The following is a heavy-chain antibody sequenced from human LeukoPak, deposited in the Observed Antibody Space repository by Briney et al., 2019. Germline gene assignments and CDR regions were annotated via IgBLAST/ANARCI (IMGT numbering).Heavy chain of an antibody. CDR3: ARVATGGYYYYYYMDV. CDR1: GGTFSSYA. CDR2: IIPIFGTA. V-gene: IGHV1-69*01. J-gene: IGHJ6*03. D-gene: IGHD3-16*01. Sequence: ASVKVSCKATGGTFSSYAISWVRQAPGQGLEWMGGIIPIFGTAYYAQKFQGRVTITADESTSTAYMELSSLRSEDTAVYYCARVATGGYYYYYYMDVWGKGTTVTVSS.